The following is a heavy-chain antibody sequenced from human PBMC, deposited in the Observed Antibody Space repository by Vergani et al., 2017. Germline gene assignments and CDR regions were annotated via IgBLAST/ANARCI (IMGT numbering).Heavy chain of an antibody. CDR2: IYYSGST. D-gene: IGHD4-11*01. V-gene: IGHV4-61*10. J-gene: IGHJ6*03. Sequence: QVQLQESGPGLVKPSETLSLTCTVSGGSVSSGSYYWSWIRQPAGKGMEWIGYIYYSGSTNANPSLKSRVTRSVYTAKNQFSLKLSSVTAADTAVYYWARATAEYYYYYYYMDVWGKGTTVTVSS. CDR1: GGSVSSGSYY. CDR3: ARATAEYYYYYYYMDV.